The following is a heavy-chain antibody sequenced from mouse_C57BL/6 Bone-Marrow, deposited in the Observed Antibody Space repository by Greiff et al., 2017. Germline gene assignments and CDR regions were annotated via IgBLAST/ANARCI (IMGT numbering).Heavy chain of an antibody. Sequence: QVQLKQSGPGLVQPSQSLSITCTVSGFSLTSYGVHWVRQSPGKGLEWLGVIWRGGGADYNAAFISRLGISKYNSKSQVFFKKNRLQADETAIYYCARSGYYAMDYWGQGTSVTVSS. CDR2: IWRGGGA. V-gene: IGHV2-2*01. CDR1: GFSLTSYG. CDR3: ARSGYYAMDY. J-gene: IGHJ4*01.